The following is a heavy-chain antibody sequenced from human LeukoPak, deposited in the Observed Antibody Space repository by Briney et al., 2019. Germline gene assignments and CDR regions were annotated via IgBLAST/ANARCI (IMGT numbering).Heavy chain of an antibody. D-gene: IGHD6-13*01. V-gene: IGHV4-30-4*01. Sequence: SETLSLTCTVSGGSISSGDYYWSWIRQPPGKGLEWIGYIYYSGSTYYNPSLKSRVTISVDTSKNQFSLKLSSVTAADTAVYYCASTIAAADLRLLDYRGQGTLVTVSS. CDR2: IYYSGST. J-gene: IGHJ4*02. CDR1: GGSISSGDYY. CDR3: ASTIAAADLRLLDY.